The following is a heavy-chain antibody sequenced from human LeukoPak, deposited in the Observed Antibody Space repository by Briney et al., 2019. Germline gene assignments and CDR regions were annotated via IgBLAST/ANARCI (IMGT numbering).Heavy chain of an antibody. J-gene: IGHJ6*02. D-gene: IGHD2-2*01. Sequence: GGSLRLSCAASGFTVSSNYMSWVRQAPGKGLEWLSVIYPGGSTYYSDSVKGRITISRDNSKNTLYLQMNSLRAEYTAVYYCARVGSYANYGMDVWGQGTTVTVSS. CDR1: GFTVSSNY. V-gene: IGHV3-66*01. CDR3: ARVGSYANYGMDV. CDR2: IYPGGST.